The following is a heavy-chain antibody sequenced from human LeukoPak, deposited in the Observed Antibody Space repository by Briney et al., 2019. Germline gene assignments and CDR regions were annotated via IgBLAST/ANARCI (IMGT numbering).Heavy chain of an antibody. V-gene: IGHV3-48*04. CDR1: GFTLSSYS. Sequence: GGSLRLSCAASGFTLSSYSMNWVRQAPGKGLEWISYMNSDRYSNTIYYGDTVKGRFTISRDNAKNSLYLQMNSLRAEDTAVYYCARDFSEDITIFGVVIIGELDYYYYGMDVWGQGTTVTVSS. CDR2: MNSDRYSNTI. J-gene: IGHJ6*02. D-gene: IGHD3-3*01. CDR3: ARDFSEDITIFGVVIIGELDYYYYGMDV.